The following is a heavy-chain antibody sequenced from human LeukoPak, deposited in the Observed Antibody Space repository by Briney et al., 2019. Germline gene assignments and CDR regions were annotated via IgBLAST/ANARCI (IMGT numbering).Heavy chain of an antibody. D-gene: IGHD3-22*01. CDR1: GGTFSSYA. V-gene: IGHV1-69*04. CDR3: ATLWNYYDSSGYSHDY. Sequence: ASVKVSCKASGGTFSSYAISWVRQAPGQGLEWMGRIIPILGIANYAQKFQGSVTITADKSTSTAYMELSSLRSEDTAVYYCATLWNYYDSSGYSHDYWGQGTLVTVSS. CDR2: IIPILGIA. J-gene: IGHJ4*02.